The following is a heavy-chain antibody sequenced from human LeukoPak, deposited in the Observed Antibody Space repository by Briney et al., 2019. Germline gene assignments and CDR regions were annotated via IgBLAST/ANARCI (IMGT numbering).Heavy chain of an antibody. CDR2: LYHSETT. CDR1: AHSISSGYY. CDR3: ARASSGDYVFDV. Sequence: SETLSLTCAVSAHSISSGYYWVWIRQPPGNGLEWIGSLYHSETTYYNPSLRSRVTISGDSSNNHFSLRLISVTAADTALYYCARASSGDYVFDVWGQGIPVTVSS. V-gene: IGHV4-38-2*01. J-gene: IGHJ4*02. D-gene: IGHD4-17*01.